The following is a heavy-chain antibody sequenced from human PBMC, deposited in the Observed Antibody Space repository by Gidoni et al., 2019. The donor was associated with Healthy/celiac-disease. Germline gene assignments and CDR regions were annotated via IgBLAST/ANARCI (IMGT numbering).Heavy chain of an antibody. J-gene: IGHJ4*02. CDR1: VGSISSGGYY. V-gene: IGHV4-31*03. Sequence: QVQLQESGPGLVKPSQTLSLTCTVSVGSISSGGYYWSWIRQHPGKGLEWIGYIYYSGSTYYNPSLKSRVTISVDTSKNQFSLKLSSVTAADTAVYYCARDSTLGGHREFDYWGQGTLVTVSS. D-gene: IGHD2-15*01. CDR2: IYYSGST. CDR3: ARDSTLGGHREFDY.